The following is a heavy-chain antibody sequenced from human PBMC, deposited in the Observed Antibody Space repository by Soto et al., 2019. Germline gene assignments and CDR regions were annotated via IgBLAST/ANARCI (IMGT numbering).Heavy chain of an antibody. CDR3: ATDTLWFGELSRRNWFDP. CDR1: GYTLTELS. D-gene: IGHD3-10*01. CDR2: FDPEDGET. J-gene: IGHJ5*02. V-gene: IGHV1-24*01. Sequence: GASVKVSCKVSGYTLTELSMHWVRQAPGKGLEWMGGFDPEDGETIYAQKFQGRVTMTEDTSTDTAYMELSSLRSEDTAVYYCATDTLWFGELSRRNWFDPWGQGTLVTVSS.